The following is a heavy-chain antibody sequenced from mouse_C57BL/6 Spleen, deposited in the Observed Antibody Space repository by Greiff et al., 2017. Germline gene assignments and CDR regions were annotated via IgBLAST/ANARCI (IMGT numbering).Heavy chain of an antibody. Sequence: EVQLQQSGPELVKPGASVKMSCKASGYTFTDYNMHWVKQSHGKSLEWIGYINPNNGGTSYNQKFKGKATLTVNKSSSTAYMELRSLTSEDSAVYYCARDYGSSYGYFDYWGQGTTLTVSS. V-gene: IGHV1-22*01. CDR1: GYTFTDYN. J-gene: IGHJ2*01. CDR3: ARDYGSSYGYFDY. D-gene: IGHD1-1*01. CDR2: INPNNGGT.